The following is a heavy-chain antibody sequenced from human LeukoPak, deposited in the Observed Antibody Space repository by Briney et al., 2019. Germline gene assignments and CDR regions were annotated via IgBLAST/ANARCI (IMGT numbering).Heavy chain of an antibody. D-gene: IGHD3-22*01. V-gene: IGHV1-2*02. CDR1: GYTFTGYY. CDR2: INPNSGGT. Sequence: ASVKVSCKASGYTFTGYYMHWVRQAPGQGLERMGWINPNSGGTNYAQKFQGRVTMTRDTSISTAYMELSRLRSDDTAVYYCPRGPAMIVVVYFDYWGQGTLVTVSS. J-gene: IGHJ4*02. CDR3: PRGPAMIVVVYFDY.